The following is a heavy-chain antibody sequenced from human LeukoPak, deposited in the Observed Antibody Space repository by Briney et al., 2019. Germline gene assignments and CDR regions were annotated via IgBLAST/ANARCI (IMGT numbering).Heavy chain of an antibody. V-gene: IGHV3-23*01. Sequence: GGSLRLSCAASGFIFRNYTMSWVRQAPGKGLEWVSAITGSGDTTYYADSVKGRFTVSRDNSKNTLYVEMNTLRAEDTAVYYCAKWGDYDILTGYYVSDFWGQGTLVTVSS. CDR1: GFIFRNYT. D-gene: IGHD3-9*01. CDR3: AKWGDYDILTGYYVSDF. J-gene: IGHJ4*02. CDR2: ITGSGDTT.